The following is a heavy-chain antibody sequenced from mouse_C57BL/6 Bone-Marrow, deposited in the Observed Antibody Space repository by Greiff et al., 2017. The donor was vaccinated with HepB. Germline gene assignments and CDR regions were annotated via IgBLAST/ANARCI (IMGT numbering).Heavy chain of an antibody. V-gene: IGHV14-4*01. Sequence: VQLQQSGAELVRPGASVKLSCTASGFNIKDDYMHWVKQRPEQGLEWIGWIDPENGDTEYASKFQGKATITADTSSNTAYLQLSSLTSEDTAVYYCTRRGMDYWGQGTSVTVSS. CDR2: IDPENGDT. CDR1: GFNIKDDY. J-gene: IGHJ4*01. CDR3: TRRGMDY.